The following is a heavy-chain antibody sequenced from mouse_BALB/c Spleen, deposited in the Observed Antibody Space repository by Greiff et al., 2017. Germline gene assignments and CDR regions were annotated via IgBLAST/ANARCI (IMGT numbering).Heavy chain of an antibody. D-gene: IGHD2-14*01. Sequence: QSGPGLVKPSQSLSLTCTVTGYSITSDYAWNWIRQFPGNKLEWMGYISYSGSTSYNPSLKSRISITRDTSKNQFFLQLNSVTTEDTATYYCARFRYYYYAMDYWGQGTSVTVSS. CDR3: ARFRYYYYAMDY. J-gene: IGHJ4*01. CDR2: ISYSGST. V-gene: IGHV3-2*02. CDR1: GYSITSDYA.